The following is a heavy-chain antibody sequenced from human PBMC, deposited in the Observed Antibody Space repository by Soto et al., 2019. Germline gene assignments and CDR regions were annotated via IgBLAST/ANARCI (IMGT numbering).Heavy chain of an antibody. Sequence: ASVKVSCKASGYTFTSYDINWVRQATGKGIEWMGWMNPNSGNTGYAQKFQGRVNKTRNTSISTAYMELSSLRSEDTAVYYCASFRHEFSMNEYSGSRFAFDIWGQGTMVTVSS. V-gene: IGHV1-8*01. CDR1: GYTFTSYD. J-gene: IGHJ3*02. CDR2: MNPNSGNT. CDR3: ASFRHEFSMNEYSGSRFAFDI. D-gene: IGHD5-12*01.